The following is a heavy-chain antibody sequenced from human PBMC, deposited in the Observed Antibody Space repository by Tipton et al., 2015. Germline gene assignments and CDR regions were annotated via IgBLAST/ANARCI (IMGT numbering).Heavy chain of an antibody. J-gene: IGHJ3*02. CDR2: IYYSGTT. V-gene: IGHV4-39*02. CDR3: ACGKVDRPLAVVAAEWDAFDI. CDR1: GVSINTTSYY. D-gene: IGHD2-2*01. Sequence: TLSLTCAVSGVSINTTSYYWGWIRQPPGKGLEWIASIYYSGTTYYTPSLKSRLTVAIDTSRNNFSLTMTSVTAADTALYYCACGKVDRPLAVVAAEWDAFDIWGQGSRLSVSS.